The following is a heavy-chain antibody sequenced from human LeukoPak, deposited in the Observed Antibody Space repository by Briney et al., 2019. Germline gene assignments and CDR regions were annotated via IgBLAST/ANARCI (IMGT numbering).Heavy chain of an antibody. D-gene: IGHD5-12*01. CDR1: GFTFSSYA. CDR3: ARDHGYNWDY. CDR2: INSDGSSA. J-gene: IGHJ4*02. Sequence: GGSLRLSCAASGFTFSSYAMSWVRQAPGKGLEWVSRINSDGSSASYADSVKGRFTISRDNAKNTLYLQMNSLRAEDTAVYYCARDHGYNWDYWGQGTLVTVSS. V-gene: IGHV3-74*01.